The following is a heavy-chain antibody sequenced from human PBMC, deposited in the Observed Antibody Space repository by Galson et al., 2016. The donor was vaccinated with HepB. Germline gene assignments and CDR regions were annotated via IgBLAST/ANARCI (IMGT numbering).Heavy chain of an antibody. CDR3: ARVSRSYQYGSGSYYFPPDS. D-gene: IGHD3-10*01. Sequence: SLRLSCAASGFTFSNYLMHWVRQAPGKGLEWLTVISFDGRNPFYADSVKGRFTISRDNSNNTLFLQMNSLRPEDTAVYFCARVSRSYQYGSGSYYFPPDSWGQGTLVTVSS. CDR2: ISFDGRNP. V-gene: IGHV3-30*04. CDR1: GFTFSNYL. J-gene: IGHJ4*02.